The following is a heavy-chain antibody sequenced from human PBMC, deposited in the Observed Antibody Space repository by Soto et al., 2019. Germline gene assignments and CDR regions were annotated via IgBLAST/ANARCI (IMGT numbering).Heavy chain of an antibody. CDR2: ISAYNGNT. V-gene: IGHV1-18*01. CDR3: ARDDLRYYYYGMDV. CDR1: GYTFTSYG. J-gene: IGHJ6*02. Sequence: ASVKVSFKASGYTFTSYGISWVRHAPGQGLEWMGWISAYNGNTNYAQKLQGRVTMTTDTSTSTAYMELRSLRSDDTAVYYCARDDLRYYYYGMDVWGQGTTVTVSS.